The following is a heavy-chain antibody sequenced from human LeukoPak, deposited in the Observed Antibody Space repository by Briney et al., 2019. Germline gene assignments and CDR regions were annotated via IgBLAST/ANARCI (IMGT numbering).Heavy chain of an antibody. Sequence: GGSLRLSCAASGFAFISYEMNWVRQAPGKGLEWVSSISSSAGTIYYADSVKGRFTISRDNAENSLYLQMNSLRAVDTAVYYCARDGKSGNFDYWGQGNLVTVSS. CDR3: ARDGKSGNFDY. D-gene: IGHD1-26*01. J-gene: IGHJ4*02. CDR1: GFAFISYE. V-gene: IGHV3-48*03. CDR2: ISSSAGTI.